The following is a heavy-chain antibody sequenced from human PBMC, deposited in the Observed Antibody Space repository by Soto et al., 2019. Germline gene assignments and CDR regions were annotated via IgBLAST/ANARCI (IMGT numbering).Heavy chain of an antibody. V-gene: IGHV3-7*01. D-gene: IGHD6-13*01. CDR2: IKQDGSEK. CDR3: ARIYSSSWYGYYYYYMDV. CDR1: GFTFSIYW. Sequence: GGSLRLSCAASGFTFSIYWMSWVRQAPGKGLEWVANIKQDGSEKYYVDSVKGRFTISRDNAKNSLYLQMNSLRAEDTAVYYCARIYSSSWYGYYYYYMDVWGKGTTVTVSS. J-gene: IGHJ6*03.